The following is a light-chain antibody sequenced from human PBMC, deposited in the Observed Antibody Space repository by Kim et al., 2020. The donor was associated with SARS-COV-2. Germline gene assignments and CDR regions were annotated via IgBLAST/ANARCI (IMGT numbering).Light chain of an antibody. J-gene: IGLJ3*02. Sequence: QLVLTQSPSASASLGASVKLTCTLSSGHSSYAIAWHQQQPEKGPRYLMKLNSDGSHNKGDGIPDRFSGSSSGAERYLTISSLQSEDEADYYCQTWDSGVLVFGGGTQLTVL. CDR3: QTWDSGVLV. CDR2: LNSDGSH. CDR1: SGHSSYA. V-gene: IGLV4-69*01.